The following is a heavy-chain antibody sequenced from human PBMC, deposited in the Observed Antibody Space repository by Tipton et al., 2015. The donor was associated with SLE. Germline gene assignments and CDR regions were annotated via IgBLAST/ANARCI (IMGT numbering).Heavy chain of an antibody. CDR3: ASSYSDYGMDV. Sequence: TLSLTCTVSGGSISSYYWSWIRQPPGKGLEWIGYIYYSGSTDYNPSLKSRVTISVDTSKNQISLKLSSVTAADTAMYYCASSYSDYGMDVWGQGTTVTVSS. D-gene: IGHD3-10*01. CDR1: GGSISSYY. CDR2: IYYSGST. J-gene: IGHJ6*02. V-gene: IGHV4-59*01.